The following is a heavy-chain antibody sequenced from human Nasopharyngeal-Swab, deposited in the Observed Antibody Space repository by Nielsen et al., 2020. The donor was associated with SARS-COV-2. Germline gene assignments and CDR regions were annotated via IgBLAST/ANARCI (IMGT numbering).Heavy chain of an antibody. Sequence: GGSLRLSCAVSGSTFSTFWMTWVRQAPGKGLEWVANIKEDGSQKYYLDSVKGRFTISRDNAKNSLYLQMNSLRAEDTAIYFCARAVAGATDYWGQGTLVTVSS. D-gene: IGHD1-26*01. J-gene: IGHJ4*02. CDR3: ARAVAGATDY. CDR1: GSTFSTFW. V-gene: IGHV3-7*03. CDR2: IKEDGSQK.